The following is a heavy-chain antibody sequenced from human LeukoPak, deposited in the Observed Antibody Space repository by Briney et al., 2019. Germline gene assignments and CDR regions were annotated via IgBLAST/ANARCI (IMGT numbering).Heavy chain of an antibody. CDR3: AKPIAVAGHDAFDI. J-gene: IGHJ3*02. V-gene: IGHV3-33*06. Sequence: PGRSLRLSCEASGFTFNTHGMHWVRQAPGKGLEWVAVIWYDGSQKYYADSVKGRFTISRDNSKNTLYLQMNSLRAEDTAVYYCAKPIAVAGHDAFDIWGQGTMVTVSS. D-gene: IGHD6-19*01. CDR2: IWYDGSQK. CDR1: GFTFNTHG.